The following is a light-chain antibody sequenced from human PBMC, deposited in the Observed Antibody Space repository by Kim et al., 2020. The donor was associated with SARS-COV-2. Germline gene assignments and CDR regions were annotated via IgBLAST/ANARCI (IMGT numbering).Light chain of an antibody. CDR1: SSDVGGYNY. J-gene: IGLJ2*01. V-gene: IGLV2-8*01. CDR3: SSYAVRDIVV. Sequence: GMAVAIAGNGTSSDVGGYNYVSWYERHPGKAPKLLIYEVSERHSGVPDRYSGSKSGNTASLTVSGLQAEDEADYYCSSYAVRDIVVFGGGTQLTV. CDR2: EVS.